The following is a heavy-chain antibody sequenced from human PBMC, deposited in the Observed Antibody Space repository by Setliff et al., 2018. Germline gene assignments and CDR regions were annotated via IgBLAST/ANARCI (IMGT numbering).Heavy chain of an antibody. Sequence: GESLKISCKGSGYSFSNFWIGWVRQMPGKGLEWVGIIYPGDSHTRYSPSFQGQVTMSADKSINTAYLQWSNLKASDTAMYYCVRVRSGYDVDYWGQGTLVTVSS. CDR1: GYSFSNFW. D-gene: IGHD5-12*01. V-gene: IGHV5-51*01. CDR2: IYPGDSHT. CDR3: VRVRSGYDVDY. J-gene: IGHJ4*02.